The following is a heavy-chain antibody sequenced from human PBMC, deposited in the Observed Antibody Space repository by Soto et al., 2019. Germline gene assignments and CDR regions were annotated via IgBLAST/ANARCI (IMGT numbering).Heavy chain of an antibody. CDR1: GFSFNYYA. V-gene: IGHV3-23*01. D-gene: IGHD5-12*01. CDR2: ISARGGGS. J-gene: IGHJ4*02. CDR3: AKISIEYSASVEH. Sequence: EVQLLESGGGLVQPGGSLRLACAASGFSFNYYAMVWVRQAPGKGLEWVSVISARGGGSSFGDSVKGRFTISRDNSKNVLSLEMTTLRAEDTATYFCAKISIEYSASVEHWCQGTLVRCSS.